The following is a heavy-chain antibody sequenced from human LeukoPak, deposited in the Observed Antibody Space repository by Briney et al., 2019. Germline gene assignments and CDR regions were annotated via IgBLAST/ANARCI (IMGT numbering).Heavy chain of an antibody. J-gene: IGHJ4*02. CDR3: AGIEGDNSLDY. Sequence: PSETLSLTCTVSGGSLRSYYWSWIRQPPGKGLEWIGYIYYSGGTNYNPSLKSRVTISVDTSKNQFSLKMTSVTAADTAVYYCAGIEGDNSLDYWGQGTLVTVSS. V-gene: IGHV4-59*08. CDR1: GGSLRSYY. D-gene: IGHD3-16*01. CDR2: IYYSGGT.